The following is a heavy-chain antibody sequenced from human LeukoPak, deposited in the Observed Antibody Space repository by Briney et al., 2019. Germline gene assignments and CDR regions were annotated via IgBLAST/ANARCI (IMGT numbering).Heavy chain of an antibody. J-gene: IGHJ4*02. CDR2: IYYSGST. D-gene: IGHD1-26*01. V-gene: IGHV4-59*01. CDR3: ASSGLRSGSYYGY. Sequence: SETLSLTCTVSGGSISSYYWSWIRQPPGKGLEWIGYIYYSGSTNYNPSLKSRVTISVDTSKNQFSLKLSSVTAADTAVYYCASSGLRSGSYYGYWGQGTLVTVSS. CDR1: GGSISSYY.